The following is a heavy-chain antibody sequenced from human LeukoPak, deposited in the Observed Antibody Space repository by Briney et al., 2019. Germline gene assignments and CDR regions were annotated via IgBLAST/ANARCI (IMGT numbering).Heavy chain of an antibody. CDR3: ARDKQPGDY. CDR1: GGSISSYH. V-gene: IGHV4-59*01. Sequence: PSETLSLTCTVSGGSISSYHWGWIRQPPGKGLEWIGYIYYSGSTTYNPSLKSRVTISVDTSKNQCSLKLSSVTAADTAVYYCARDKQPGDYWGEGTLVTVSS. D-gene: IGHD5-18*01. CDR2: IYYSGST. J-gene: IGHJ4*02.